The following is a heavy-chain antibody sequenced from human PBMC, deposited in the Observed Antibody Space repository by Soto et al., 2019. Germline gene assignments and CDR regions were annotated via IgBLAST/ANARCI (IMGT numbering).Heavy chain of an antibody. CDR2: IYNSASI. V-gene: IGHV4-59*01. Sequence: WTWIRQPPWNGLEWIGYIYNSASIKYNPSLKGRVTISGDTSKNQFSLKLSFVTAADTAVYYCARGRFDYIWGSPAPYLDYWGQGALVTVSS. J-gene: IGHJ4*02. D-gene: IGHD3-16*01. CDR3: ARGRFDYIWGSPAPYLDY.